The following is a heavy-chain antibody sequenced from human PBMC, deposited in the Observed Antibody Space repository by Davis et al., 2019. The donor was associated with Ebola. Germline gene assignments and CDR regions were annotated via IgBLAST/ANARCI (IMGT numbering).Heavy chain of an antibody. D-gene: IGHD6-19*01. Sequence: PSETLSLTCTVSGGSISSYYWSWIRQPPGKGLEWIGYIYYSGSTNYNPSLKSRVTISVDTSKNQFSLKLSSVTAADTAVYYCARVGEQWLPGGFDPWGQGTLVTVSS. J-gene: IGHJ5*02. V-gene: IGHV4-59*01. CDR1: GGSISSYY. CDR2: IYYSGST. CDR3: ARVGEQWLPGGFDP.